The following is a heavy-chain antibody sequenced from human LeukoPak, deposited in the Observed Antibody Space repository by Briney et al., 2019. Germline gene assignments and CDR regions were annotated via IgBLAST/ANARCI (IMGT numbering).Heavy chain of an antibody. CDR1: GFTFSTYH. Sequence: EGSLRLSCAAASGFTFSTYHINWVRQAPGKGLEWVSYISRSSTTIYYADSVKGRFTISRDNAKNSLYLKMNSLRAEDTAVYHCATDYYDSSGYYTGSYWGQGTLVTVSS. V-gene: IGHV3-48*01. CDR2: ISRSSTTI. D-gene: IGHD3-22*01. CDR3: ATDYYDSSGYYTGSY. J-gene: IGHJ4*02.